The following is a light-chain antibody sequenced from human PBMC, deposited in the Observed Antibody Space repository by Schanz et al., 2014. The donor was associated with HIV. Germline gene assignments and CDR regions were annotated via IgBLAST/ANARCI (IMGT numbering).Light chain of an antibody. CDR1: SGDVGRYDY. V-gene: IGLV2-14*03. J-gene: IGLJ2*01. CDR2: DVT. Sequence: QSALTQPASVSGSLGQSITISCTGTSGDVGRYDYVSWYQQHPGQAPKLLIYDVTYRPSGISNRFSGSKSGYTASLTISGLQADDEADYYCSSYAGSNNLVFGGGTKLTVL. CDR3: SSYAGSNNLV.